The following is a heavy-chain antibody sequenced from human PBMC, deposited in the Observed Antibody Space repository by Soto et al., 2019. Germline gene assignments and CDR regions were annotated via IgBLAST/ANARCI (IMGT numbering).Heavy chain of an antibody. Sequence: SETLSLTCTVSGGSISSSSSYWGWIRQPQGKGLEWIGYIYYSGSTNYNPSLKGRVSISVDTSKNQFSLKLSSVTAAATAVYYCARHYYGDYYFDYWGQGTLVTVSS. J-gene: IGHJ4*02. CDR3: ARHYYGDYYFDY. CDR2: IYYSGST. CDR1: GGSISSSSSY. V-gene: IGHV4-61*05. D-gene: IGHD4-17*01.